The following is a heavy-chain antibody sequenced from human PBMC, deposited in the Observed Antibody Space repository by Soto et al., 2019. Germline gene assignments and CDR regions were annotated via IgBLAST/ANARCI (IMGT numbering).Heavy chain of an antibody. CDR1: GFTFTSSA. V-gene: IGHV1-58*01. J-gene: IGHJ6*02. CDR2: IVVGSGNT. Sequence: SVKVSCKASGFTFTSSAVQWVRQARGQRLEWIGWIVVGSGNTNYAQKFQERVTITRDMSTSTAYMELSSLRSEDTAVYYCAAGLGYSNYIDYYYYGMDVWGQGTTVTVSS. D-gene: IGHD4-4*01. CDR3: AAGLGYSNYIDYYYYGMDV.